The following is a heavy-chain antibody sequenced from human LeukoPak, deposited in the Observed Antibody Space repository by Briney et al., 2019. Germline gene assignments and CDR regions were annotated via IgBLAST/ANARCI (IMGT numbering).Heavy chain of an antibody. J-gene: IGHJ5*02. CDR2: IYTSGST. Sequence: SETLSLICTVSSGSISSYYWSWIRQPPGKGLEWIGYIYTSGSTNYNPSLKSRVTISVDTPKNQFSLKLSPVTAADTAVYYCARQPDFWFDPWGQGTLVTVSS. V-gene: IGHV4-4*09. D-gene: IGHD1-14*01. CDR1: SGSISSYY. CDR3: ARQPDFWFDP.